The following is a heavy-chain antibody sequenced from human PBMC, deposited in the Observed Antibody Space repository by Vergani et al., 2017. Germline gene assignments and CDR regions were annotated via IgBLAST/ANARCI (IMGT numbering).Heavy chain of an antibody. CDR2: IKPSGGST. CDR1: GYTFTSYY. Sequence: QVQLVQSGAEVKKPGASVKVSCKASGYTFTSYYMHWVRQAPGQGLEWVGIIKPSGGSTSYAQKFQGRVTMTRDTTTSTVYMQLSSLRSEGTAVYYCARASGYFDWFPEGAFDYWGQGTLVTVSS. V-gene: IGHV1-46*01. D-gene: IGHD3-9*01. CDR3: ARASGYFDWFPEGAFDY. J-gene: IGHJ4*02.